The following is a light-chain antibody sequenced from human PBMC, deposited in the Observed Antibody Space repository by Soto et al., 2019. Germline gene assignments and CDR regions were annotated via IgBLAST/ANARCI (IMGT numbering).Light chain of an antibody. CDR1: QTVLYSSNNKNY. J-gene: IGKJ1*01. CDR2: WAS. V-gene: IGKV4-1*01. CDR3: QQYYSAPPT. Sequence: DIVMTQFPDSLAVSLGERATINCKSSQTVLYSSNNKNYLAWYQQKPGQPPKLLIYWASTRESGVPDRFSGSGSGTDFTLTISSLQAEDVAAYYCQQYYSAPPTFGQGTKVEIK.